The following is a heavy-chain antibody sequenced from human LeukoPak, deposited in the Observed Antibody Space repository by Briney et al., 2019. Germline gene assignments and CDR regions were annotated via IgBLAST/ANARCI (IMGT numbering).Heavy chain of an antibody. Sequence: GGSLRLSCAASGFTFSGYGMHWVRQAPGKGLEWVALISFDGSNQYYADSVKGRFTISRDNSKNTLCLQMSSLRAEDTAVYYCAKPPEVGATVAYFDYWGQGTLVTVSS. J-gene: IGHJ4*02. CDR3: AKPPEVGATVAYFDY. CDR2: ISFDGSNQ. D-gene: IGHD1-26*01. CDR1: GFTFSGYG. V-gene: IGHV3-30*18.